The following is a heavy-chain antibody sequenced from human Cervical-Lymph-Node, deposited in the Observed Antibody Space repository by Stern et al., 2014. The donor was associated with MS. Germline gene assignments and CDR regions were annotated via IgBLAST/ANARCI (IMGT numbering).Heavy chain of an antibody. CDR2: ISAYNGNT. CDR3: ARGLLGSENAFDI. CDR1: GYTFTSYG. D-gene: IGHD2-15*01. V-gene: IGHV1-18*01. Sequence: MQLEQSGAEVKKPGASVKVSCKASGYTFTSYGISWVRHAHGQGLEWKGWISAYNGNTNYAQKLQGRVTMTTDTSTSTAYMELSSLRSDYTAVYYCARGLLGSENAFDIWGQGTMVTVSS. J-gene: IGHJ3*02.